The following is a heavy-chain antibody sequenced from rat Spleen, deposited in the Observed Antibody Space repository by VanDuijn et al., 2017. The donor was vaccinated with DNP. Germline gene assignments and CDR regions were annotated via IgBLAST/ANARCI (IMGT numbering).Heavy chain of an antibody. CDR3: ARNYYDGTYDQNWFAY. Sequence: EVQLVESGGGLVQPGRSLKLSCAASGFTFSNYGMAWVRQAPTKGLEWVATISYDGSSTYYRDSVKGRFTISRDNAKSTLYLQMDSLRSEATATYYCARNYYDGTYDQNWFAYWGQGTLVTVSS. J-gene: IGHJ3*01. V-gene: IGHV5-29*01. CDR2: ISYDGSST. CDR1: GFTFSNYG. D-gene: IGHD1-12*02.